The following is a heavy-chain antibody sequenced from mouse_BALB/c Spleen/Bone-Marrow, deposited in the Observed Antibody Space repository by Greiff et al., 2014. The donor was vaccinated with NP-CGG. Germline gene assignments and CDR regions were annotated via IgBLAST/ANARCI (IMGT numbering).Heavy chain of an antibody. Sequence: LEESGPELVKPGASVKMSCKASGYTFTSYVMHWVKQKPGQGLEWIGYINPYNDGTKYNEKFKGKATLTSDKSSSTAYMELSSLTSEDSAVYYCARRDYYGSSFYWYFDVWGAGTTVTVSS. J-gene: IGHJ1*01. CDR1: GYTFTSYV. V-gene: IGHV1-14*01. CDR2: INPYNDGT. CDR3: ARRDYYGSSFYWYFDV. D-gene: IGHD1-1*01.